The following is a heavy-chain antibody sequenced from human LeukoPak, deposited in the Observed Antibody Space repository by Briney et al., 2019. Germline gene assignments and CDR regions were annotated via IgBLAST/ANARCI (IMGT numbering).Heavy chain of an antibody. D-gene: IGHD3-9*01. V-gene: IGHV4-39*01. CDR1: GGSISRRSYY. J-gene: IGHJ4*02. Sequence: PSETLSLTCTVSGGSISRRSYYWGWIRQPPGKGLEWIGSIYYSGSTYYNPSLKSRVTISVDTSKNQFSLKLSSVTAADTAVYYCARSLRYFDWLFPYWGQGTLVTVSS. CDR3: ARSLRYFDWLFPY. CDR2: IYYSGST.